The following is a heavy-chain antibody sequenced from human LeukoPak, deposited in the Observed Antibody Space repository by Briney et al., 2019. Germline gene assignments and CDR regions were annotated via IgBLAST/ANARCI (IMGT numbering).Heavy chain of an antibody. J-gene: IGHJ3*02. V-gene: IGHV1-2*02. CDR1: GYTFTGYY. D-gene: IGHD2-21*02. CDR3: ARPAYCGGDCYSLAAFDI. CDR2: INPNSGGT. Sequence: ASVKVSCKASGYTFTGYYMHWVRQAPGQGLEWMGWINPNSGGTNYAQKFQGRVTMTRDTSISTAYMELSRLRSDDTAVYYCARPAYCGGDCYSLAAFDIWGQGTMVTVSS.